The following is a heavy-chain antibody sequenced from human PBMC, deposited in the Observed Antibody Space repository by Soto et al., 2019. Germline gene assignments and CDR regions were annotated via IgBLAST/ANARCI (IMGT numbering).Heavy chain of an antibody. CDR1: GFTFSSYG. J-gene: IGHJ4*02. CDR2: IWYDGSNK. Sequence: GGSLRLSCAASGFTFSSYGMHWVRQAPGKGLEWVAVIWYDGSNKYYADSVKGRFTISRDNSKNTLYLQMNSLRAEDTAGYYCAREGLRFRGWGDDIVATSYFDYWGQGTLVTVSS. D-gene: IGHD5-12*01. CDR3: AREGLRFRGWGDDIVATSYFDY. V-gene: IGHV3-33*01.